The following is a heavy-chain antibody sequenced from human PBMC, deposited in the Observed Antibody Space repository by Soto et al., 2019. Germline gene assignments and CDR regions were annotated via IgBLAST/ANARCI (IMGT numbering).Heavy chain of an antibody. D-gene: IGHD6-13*01. CDR3: ARGEAAAEDNWFDP. J-gene: IGHJ5*02. Sequence: ASVKVSCKASGGTFSSYTISWVRQAPGQGLEWMGRIIHILGIANYAQKFQGRVTITADKSTSTAYMELSSLRSEDTAVYYCARGEAAAEDNWFDPWGQGTLVTVSS. CDR2: IIHILGIA. CDR1: GGTFSSYT. V-gene: IGHV1-69*02.